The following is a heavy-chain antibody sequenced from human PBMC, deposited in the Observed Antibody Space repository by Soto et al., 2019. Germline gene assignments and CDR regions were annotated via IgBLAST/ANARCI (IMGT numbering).Heavy chain of an antibody. CDR1: GFSLTTSGVG. Sequence: QITLKESGPALVKPTQTLTLTCTFSGFSLTTSGVGVGWIRQPPGKALAWLALIYWNDDERYSPSLRSRITITKATSKNHVLLTMTNMDAVDTATYYCPPSRRSSGDAFDFWGQGTMVTVSS. D-gene: IGHD6-6*01. V-gene: IGHV2-5*01. J-gene: IGHJ3*01. CDR3: PPSRRSSGDAFDF. CDR2: IYWNDDE.